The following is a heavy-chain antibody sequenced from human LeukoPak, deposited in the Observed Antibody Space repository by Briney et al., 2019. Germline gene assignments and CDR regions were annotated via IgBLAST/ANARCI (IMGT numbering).Heavy chain of an antibody. CDR3: ARTSRSSSIDD. J-gene: IGHJ4*02. CDR1: GFTFSNYW. Sequence: GGSLRLSCAASGFTFSNYWMSWVRQAPRKGLEWVANMNQGGSDKFYVDSVKGRFTISRDNAKNLLYLEMNSLRVEDTAMYYCARTSRSSSIDDWGQGTLVTVSS. D-gene: IGHD2-15*01. CDR2: MNQGGSDK. V-gene: IGHV3-7*01.